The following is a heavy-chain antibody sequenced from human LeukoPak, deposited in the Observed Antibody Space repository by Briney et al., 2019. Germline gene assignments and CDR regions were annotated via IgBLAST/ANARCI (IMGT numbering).Heavy chain of an antibody. CDR3: ARGIVGATEEDY. CDR2: IYYSGST. Sequence: PSETLSLTCTVSGGSISSYYWSWIRQPPGKGLEWIGYIYYSGSTNYNPSLKSRVTISVETSKNEFSLKLRSVTAADTAVYYCARGIVGATEEDYWGQGTLVTVSS. V-gene: IGHV4-59*01. CDR1: GGSISSYY. D-gene: IGHD1-26*01. J-gene: IGHJ4*02.